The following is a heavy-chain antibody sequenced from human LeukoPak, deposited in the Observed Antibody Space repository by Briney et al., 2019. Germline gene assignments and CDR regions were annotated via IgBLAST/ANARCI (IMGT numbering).Heavy chain of an antibody. V-gene: IGHV4-61*02. J-gene: IGHJ4*02. CDR1: GGSISSGDYY. Sequence: SETLSLTCTVSGGSISSGDYYWSWIRQPAGKGLKWIGRIYTSGSTNYNPSLKSRVTISVDTSKNQFSLKLSSVTAADTAVYYCARGTYDILTGYTEYYFDYWGQGTLVTVSS. CDR2: IYTSGST. D-gene: IGHD3-9*01. CDR3: ARGTYDILTGYTEYYFDY.